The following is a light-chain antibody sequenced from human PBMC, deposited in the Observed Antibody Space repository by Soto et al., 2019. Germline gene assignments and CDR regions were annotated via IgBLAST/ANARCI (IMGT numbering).Light chain of an antibody. Sequence: EIVLTQSPGTLSLSPGERGTLSCRASQSVSTNYLAWYQQKPGQAPRLLIYGASIRASGIPDRFSGSGSGTDFTLTISRVEPEDFSVDYCQLYGTTRGSFGQGTKLE. CDR3: QLYGTTRGS. J-gene: IGKJ2*01. CDR2: GAS. V-gene: IGKV3-20*01. CDR1: QSVSTNY.